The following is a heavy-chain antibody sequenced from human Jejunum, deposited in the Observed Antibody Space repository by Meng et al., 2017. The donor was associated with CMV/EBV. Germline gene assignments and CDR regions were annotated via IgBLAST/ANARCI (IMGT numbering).Heavy chain of an antibody. J-gene: IGHJ5*02. D-gene: IGHD4-23*01. V-gene: IGHV1-8*01. CDR2: MNPTSGNT. CDR1: GYTFTNYD. Sequence: CKASGYTFTNYDINWVRQATGQGLEWMGWMNPTSGNTGSAQKFQGRVILTRDISISTAYMELSNLRSEDSAIYYCARDYGGNSGWFDPWGQGTLVTVSS. CDR3: ARDYGGNSGWFDP.